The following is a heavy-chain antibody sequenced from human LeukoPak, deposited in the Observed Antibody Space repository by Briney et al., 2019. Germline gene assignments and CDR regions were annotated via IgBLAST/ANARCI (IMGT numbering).Heavy chain of an antibody. Sequence: GGSLRLSCAASGFTFSDYHMSWIRQASGKGLEWVSYISSSGGTISYADSVKGRFTISRDNAKKSLYLQMNSLRADDTAVYYCAKDILAAGLFFDYWGQGILVTVSS. CDR2: ISSSGGTI. D-gene: IGHD6-13*01. J-gene: IGHJ4*02. CDR3: AKDILAAGLFFDY. V-gene: IGHV3-11*01. CDR1: GFTFSDYH.